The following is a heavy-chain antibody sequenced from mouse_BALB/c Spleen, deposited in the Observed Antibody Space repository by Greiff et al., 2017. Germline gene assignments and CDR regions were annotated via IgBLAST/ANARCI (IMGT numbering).Heavy chain of an antibody. J-gene: IGHJ4*01. Sequence: VQLQQSGAELVKPGASVKMSCKASGYTFTSYWMHWVKQRPGQGLEWIGVIDPSDSYTSYNQKFKGKATLTVDTSSSTAYMQLSSLTSEDSAVYYCTRGWLRGAMDYWGQGTSVTVSS. CDR2: IDPSDSYT. D-gene: IGHD2-3*01. V-gene: IGHV1S127*01. CDR1: GYTFTSYW. CDR3: TRGWLRGAMDY.